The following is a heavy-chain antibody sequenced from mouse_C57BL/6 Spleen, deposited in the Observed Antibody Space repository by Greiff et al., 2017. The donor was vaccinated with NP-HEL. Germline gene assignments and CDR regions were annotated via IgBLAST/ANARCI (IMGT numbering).Heavy chain of an antibody. V-gene: IGHV1-82*01. D-gene: IGHD2-1*01. CDR3: ARDYGNRY. Sequence: VKLMESGPELVKPGASVKISCKASGYAFSSSWMNWVKQRPGKGLEWIGRIYPGDGDTKYNGKFKGKATLTADKSSSTAYMQLSSLTSEDSAVYFCARDYGNRYWGQGTTLTVSS. J-gene: IGHJ2*01. CDR2: IYPGDGDT. CDR1: GYAFSSSW.